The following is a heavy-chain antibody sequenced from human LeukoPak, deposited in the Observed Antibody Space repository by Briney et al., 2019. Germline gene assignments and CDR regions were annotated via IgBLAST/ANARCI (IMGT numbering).Heavy chain of an antibody. V-gene: IGHV4-4*02. J-gene: IGHJ6*03. CDR3: ARDVRGATSYYYYYMDV. CDR1: GGSISSSNW. D-gene: IGHD1-26*01. Sequence: SETLSLTCAVSGGSISSSNWWSWVRQPPGKGLEWIGEIYHSGSTNYNPSLKSRVTISVDKSKNQFSLKLSSVTAADTAVYYCARDVRGATSYYYYYMDVWGKGTTVTVSS. CDR2: IYHSGST.